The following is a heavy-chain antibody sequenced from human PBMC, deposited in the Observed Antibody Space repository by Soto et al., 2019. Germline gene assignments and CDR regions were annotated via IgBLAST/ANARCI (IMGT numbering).Heavy chain of an antibody. CDR2: ISAYNGNT. Sequence: ASVKVSCKASGYTFTSYGISWVRQAPGQGLEWMGWISAYNGNTNYAQKLQGRVTMTTDTSTSTAYMELRSLRSDDTAVYYCAGVVAVAGTLGWFDPWGKETLVTVSS. CDR1: GYTFTSYG. V-gene: IGHV1-18*01. J-gene: IGHJ5*02. D-gene: IGHD6-19*01. CDR3: AGVVAVAGTLGWFDP.